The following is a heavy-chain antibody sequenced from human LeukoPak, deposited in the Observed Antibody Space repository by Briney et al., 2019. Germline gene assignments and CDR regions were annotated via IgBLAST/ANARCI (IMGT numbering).Heavy chain of an antibody. D-gene: IGHD6-13*01. CDR2: VSTSGGST. J-gene: IGHJ4*02. CDR1: GLTFSRYA. V-gene: IGHV3-23*01. Sequence: PGGSLRLSCAASGLTFSRYAMSWVRQAPGKGLEWVSGVSTSGGSTYYADSVKGRFTISRDNSKNTVSLQMNSLRAEDTAVYYCAKGGKGYSSSWYDYWGQGTLVTVSS. CDR3: AKGGKGYSSSWYDY.